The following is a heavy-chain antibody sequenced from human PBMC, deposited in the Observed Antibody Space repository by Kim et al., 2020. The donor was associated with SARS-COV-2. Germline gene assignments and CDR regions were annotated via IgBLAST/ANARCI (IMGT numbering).Heavy chain of an antibody. CDR3: VRDGFSTNWSLDC. D-gene: IGHD3-3*01. J-gene: IGHJ4*02. V-gene: IGHV3-7*01. Sequence: DSVEGRFTISRDDAKNSLYLEMNSLRVEDTAVYYCVRDGFSTNWSLDCWGQGTLVSLSS.